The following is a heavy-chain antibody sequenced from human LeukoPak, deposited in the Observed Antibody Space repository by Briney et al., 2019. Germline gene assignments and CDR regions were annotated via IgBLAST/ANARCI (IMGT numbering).Heavy chain of an antibody. Sequence: GGPLRLSCADSRFTFSDQYMDWVRQAPGKGLEWVGRSANKADSYTTEYAASVKGRFTISRDDSKNPMFLQMNSLKIEDTAVYYCTRGYSGASIYAFDIWGLGTMVTVSS. CDR1: RFTFSDQY. CDR3: TRGYSGASIYAFDI. CDR2: SANKADSYTT. J-gene: IGHJ3*02. D-gene: IGHD5-12*01. V-gene: IGHV3-72*01.